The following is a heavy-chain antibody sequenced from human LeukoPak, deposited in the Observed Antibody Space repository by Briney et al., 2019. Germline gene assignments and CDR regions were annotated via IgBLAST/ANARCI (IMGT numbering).Heavy chain of an antibody. CDR3: ATYRPSKYCSGGSCYHFDY. J-gene: IGHJ4*02. D-gene: IGHD2-15*01. CDR2: MNPNSGNT. V-gene: IGHV1-8*01. CDR1: GYTFTSYD. Sequence: ASVKVSCKASGYTFTSYDINWVRQATGQGLEWMGWMNPNSGNTDYAQKLQGRVTMTTDTSTSTAYMELRSLRSDDTAVYYCATYRPSKYCSGGSCYHFDYWGQGTLVTVSS.